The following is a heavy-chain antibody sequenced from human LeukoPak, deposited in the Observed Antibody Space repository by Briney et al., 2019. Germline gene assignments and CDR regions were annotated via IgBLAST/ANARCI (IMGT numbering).Heavy chain of an antibody. D-gene: IGHD2-2*01. CDR3: AKVFNIVVVPAGFDY. V-gene: IGHV3-23*01. J-gene: IGHJ4*02. CDR1: GFTFSSYA. CDR2: IGGSGGST. Sequence: GGSLRLSCAASGFTFSSYAMSWVRQAPGKGLEWVSAIGGSGGSTYYADSVKGRFTISRDNSKNTLYLQMNSLRAEDTAVYYCAKVFNIVVVPAGFDYWGQGTLVTVSS.